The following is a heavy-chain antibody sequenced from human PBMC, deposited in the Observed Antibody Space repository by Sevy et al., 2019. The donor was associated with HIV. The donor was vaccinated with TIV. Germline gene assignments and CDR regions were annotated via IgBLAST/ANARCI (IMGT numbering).Heavy chain of an antibody. CDR3: ARGDSLVVPPATVDY. CDR1: GYTFTDYY. CDR2: INPHIGGT. V-gene: IGHV1-2*02. Sequence: ASVKVSCKASGYTFTDYYIHWVRQAPGQGLEWMGWINPHIGGTNFAQKFQGRVTMTRDTSISTAYLDLSRLRSDDTASYYCARGDSLVVPPATVDYWGQGTLVTVSS. J-gene: IGHJ4*02. D-gene: IGHD2-2*01.